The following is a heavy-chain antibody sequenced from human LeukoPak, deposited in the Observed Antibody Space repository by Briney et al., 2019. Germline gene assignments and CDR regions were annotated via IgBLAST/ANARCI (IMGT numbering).Heavy chain of an antibody. J-gene: IGHJ4*02. CDR2: IYSNGTT. Sequence: PGGSLRLSCAASGFTFSNYAMSWVRQAPGKGLEWISLIYSNGTTYYADSVKGRFIISRDISKNTVYLQMNTLRAEDTAVYYCTRGSSWYVITYWGQGTLVTVSS. V-gene: IGHV3-23*05. CDR3: TRGSSWYVITY. D-gene: IGHD6-13*01. CDR1: GFTFSNYA.